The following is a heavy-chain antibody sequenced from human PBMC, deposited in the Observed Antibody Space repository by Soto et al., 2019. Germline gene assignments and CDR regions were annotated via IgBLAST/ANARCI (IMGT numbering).Heavy chain of an antibody. J-gene: IGHJ6*02. Sequence: EVPVVESGGGLVQPGGSLRLSCAASDFTFSDYWMSWVRQPPGKGLEWVANIKQGGREKHYVDSVKGRFTISRDDAKNSLFLQMNSLRTDDTAVYYCAREGRSRYGMDVWGQGTTVTVSS. D-gene: IGHD2-2*01. CDR3: AREGRSRYGMDV. CDR1: DFTFSDYW. V-gene: IGHV3-7*01. CDR2: IKQGGREK.